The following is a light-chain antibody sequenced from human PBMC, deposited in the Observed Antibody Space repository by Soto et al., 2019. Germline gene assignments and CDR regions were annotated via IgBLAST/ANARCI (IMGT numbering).Light chain of an antibody. CDR3: LQHSTCPLK. Sequence: DIQMTQFPSSLSASVGDRVTITCRASQGIRNDLAWYQQKPGKAPKRLIYAASSLQSGIPSRFSGSGSGTEFTLAISSLQPEYFAHFYCLQHSTCPLKFGQGTKVEIK. CDR2: AAS. J-gene: IGKJ1*01. V-gene: IGKV1-17*01. CDR1: QGIRND.